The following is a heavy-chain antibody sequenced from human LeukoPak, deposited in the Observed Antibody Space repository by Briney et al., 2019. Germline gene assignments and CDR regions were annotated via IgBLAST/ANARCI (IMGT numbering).Heavy chain of an antibody. V-gene: IGHV3-66*01. J-gene: IGHJ3*02. CDR1: GFTVSSNY. CDR3: ARDRPGDAFDI. CDR2: IYSGGFT. Sequence: GGSLRLSCAPSGFTVSSNYMSWVRQAPGKGLEWVSVIYSGGFTYYADSVKGRFTISRDNSKNTLFLQMNSLRAEDTAVYYRARDRPGDAFDIWGQGTMVTVSS.